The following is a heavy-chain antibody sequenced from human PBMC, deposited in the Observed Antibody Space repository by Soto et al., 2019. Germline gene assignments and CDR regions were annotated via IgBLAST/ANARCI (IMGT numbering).Heavy chain of an antibody. D-gene: IGHD5-18*01. CDR3: TTGGAGVQFWLIGGRGG. V-gene: IGHV3-15*07. J-gene: IGHJ4*02. Sequence: EVQLVESGGGLVKPGGSLRLSCAASGFTFSNAWMNWVRQAPGKGLEWVGRIKSKTDGGTTDYAAPVKGRFRISRDDLKKTLFLQMNSLKTEDTAVYYCTTGGAGVQFWLIGGRGGWGQGTLVTVSS. CDR2: IKSKTDGGTT. CDR1: GFTFSNAW.